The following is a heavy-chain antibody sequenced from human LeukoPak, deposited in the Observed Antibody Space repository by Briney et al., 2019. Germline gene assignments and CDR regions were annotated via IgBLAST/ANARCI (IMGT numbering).Heavy chain of an antibody. J-gene: IGHJ3*02. V-gene: IGHV3-23*01. CDR2: ISGSGGST. CDR1: GFTFSSYD. Sequence: GASLRLSCAASGFTFSSYDMSWVRQAPGKGLEWVSAISGSGGSTYYADSVKGRFTISRDNSKNTLYLQMNSLGAEDTAVYYCAKDAYYYDSSGYSPYDAFDIWGQGTMVTVSS. CDR3: AKDAYYYDSSGYSPYDAFDI. D-gene: IGHD3-22*01.